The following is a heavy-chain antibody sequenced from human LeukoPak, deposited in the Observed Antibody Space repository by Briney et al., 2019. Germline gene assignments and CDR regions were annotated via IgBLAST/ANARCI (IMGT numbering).Heavy chain of an antibody. CDR1: GGSISSGGYY. CDR3: ARSASGGSGVLDY. D-gene: IGHD2-15*01. J-gene: IGHJ4*02. Sequence: PSQTLSLTCTVSGGSISSGGYYWSWIRQHPGKGLEWIGYTYYSGSTYYNPSLKSRVTISVDTSKNQFSLKLSSVTAADTAVYYCARSASGGSGVLDYWGQGTLVTVSS. CDR2: TYYSGST. V-gene: IGHV4-31*03.